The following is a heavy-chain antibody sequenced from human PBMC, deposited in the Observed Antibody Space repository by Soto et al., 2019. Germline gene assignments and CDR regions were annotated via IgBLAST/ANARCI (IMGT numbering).Heavy chain of an antibody. Sequence: EVQLVESGGGLVEPGRSLRLSCLASGFSFDDYAMHWVRQRPGKGLEWVSGMTWNGGSIGYADAVKGRFTISRDNGKNSLYLQMNSLTTEDTALYYCTKVCQGVVLATTAAIGDGFDVWGQGTMVTVSS. J-gene: IGHJ3*01. D-gene: IGHD1-1*01. CDR3: TKVCQGVVLATTAAIGDGFDV. CDR1: GFSFDDYA. CDR2: MTWNGGSI. V-gene: IGHV3-9*01.